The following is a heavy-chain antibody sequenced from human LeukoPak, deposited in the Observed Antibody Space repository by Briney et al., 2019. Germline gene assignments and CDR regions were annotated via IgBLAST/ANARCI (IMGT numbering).Heavy chain of an antibody. CDR1: GFPFSAYT. Sequence: QPGVSLRLSCSASGFPFSAYTIHWVRRAPGKGLEYVSAISNNVYNTYYADSVKGRFTISRDNSKNTVSLHMSSLRPEDTGVYYCVKGTPAPVPISWDAFDLWGQGTMVTVSS. CDR2: ISNNVYNT. V-gene: IGHV3-64D*06. CDR3: VKGTPAPVPISWDAFDL. D-gene: IGHD2-2*01. J-gene: IGHJ3*01.